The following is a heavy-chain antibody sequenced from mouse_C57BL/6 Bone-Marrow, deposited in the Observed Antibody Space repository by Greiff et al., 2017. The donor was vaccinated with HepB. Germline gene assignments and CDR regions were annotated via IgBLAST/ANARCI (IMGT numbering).Heavy chain of an antibody. CDR1: GFNIKHTY. D-gene: IGHD2-4*01. CDR2: IDPAHGHT. J-gene: IGHJ4*01. Sequence: EVKVVESVAELVRPGASVKLSCTASGFNIKHTYMHWVKQRPEQGLEWIGRIDPAHGHTQYAPKFQGKATITADTSSNTAYLQLSSLTSEDTAIYYCASYYEYDGGVYAMDYWGEGTSVTVSS. CDR3: ASYYEYDGGVYAMDY. V-gene: IGHV14-3*01.